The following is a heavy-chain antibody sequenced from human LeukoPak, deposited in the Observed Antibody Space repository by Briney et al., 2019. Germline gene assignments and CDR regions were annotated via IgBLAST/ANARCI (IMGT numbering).Heavy chain of an antibody. CDR3: ARREYYDILTGYYNPFDY. V-gene: IGHV4-34*01. D-gene: IGHD3-9*01. CDR2: INHSGST. CDR1: GGSFSGYY. J-gene: IGHJ4*02. Sequence: SETLSLTCAVYGGSFSGYYWSWIRQPPGKGLEWIGEINHSGSTNYNPSLKSRVTISVDTSKNQFSLKLSSVTAADTAVYYCARREYYDILTGYYNPFDYWGQGTLVTVSS.